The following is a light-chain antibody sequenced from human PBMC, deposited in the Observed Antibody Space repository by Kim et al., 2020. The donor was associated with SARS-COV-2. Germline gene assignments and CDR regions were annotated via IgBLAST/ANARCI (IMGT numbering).Light chain of an antibody. V-gene: IGLV1-44*01. CDR3: AVWDDSLNGPV. J-gene: IGLJ3*02. CDR2: SNS. Sequence: QSVLTQPPSASGTPGQRVTISCSGSSSNIGSNTVNWFQQLPGTAPQLLIFSNSHRPPGVPDRFSGSRSGTSASLAISGLQSEDEADYYCAVWDDSLNGPVFGGGTKVTVL. CDR1: SSNIGSNT.